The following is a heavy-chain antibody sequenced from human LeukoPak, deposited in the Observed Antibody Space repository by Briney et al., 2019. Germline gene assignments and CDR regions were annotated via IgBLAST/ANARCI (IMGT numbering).Heavy chain of an antibody. V-gene: IGHV4-31*03. Sequence: SETLSLTCTVSGGSISSGGYYWSWIRQHPGKGLEWIGYIYYSGSTYYNPSLKSRVTISVDTSKNQFSLKLSSVTAADTAVYYCAKEYCGGDCYSANDAFDIWGQGTMVTVSS. D-gene: IGHD2-21*01. CDR3: AKEYCGGDCYSANDAFDI. J-gene: IGHJ3*02. CDR1: GGSISSGGYY. CDR2: IYYSGST.